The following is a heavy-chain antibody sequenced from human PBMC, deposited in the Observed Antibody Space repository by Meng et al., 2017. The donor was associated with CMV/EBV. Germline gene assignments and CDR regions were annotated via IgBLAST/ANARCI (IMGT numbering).Heavy chain of an antibody. CDR1: GYTFTGYY. J-gene: IGHJ5*02. CDR3: ARALVRFFLFDP. V-gene: IGHV1-46*01. CDR2: INPSGGST. D-gene: IGHD3-3*01. Sequence: ASVKVSCKASGYTFTGYYMHWVRQAPGQGLEWMGIINPSGGSTSYAQKFQGRVTMTRDTSTSTVYMELSSLRSEDTAVYYCARALVRFFLFDPWGQGTLVTVSS.